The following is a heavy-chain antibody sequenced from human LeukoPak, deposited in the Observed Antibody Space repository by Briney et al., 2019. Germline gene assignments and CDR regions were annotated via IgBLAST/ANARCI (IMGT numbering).Heavy chain of an antibody. D-gene: IGHD3-22*01. CDR1: GYTFTSYG. Sequence: ASVKVSCKASGYTFTSYGISWVRQAPGQGLEWMGWISAYNGNTNYAQKLQGRVTMTTDTSTSTAYMELRSLRSDDTAVYYCARARSRSLITTIDYWGQGTLATVSS. J-gene: IGHJ4*02. V-gene: IGHV1-18*01. CDR2: ISAYNGNT. CDR3: ARARSRSLITTIDY.